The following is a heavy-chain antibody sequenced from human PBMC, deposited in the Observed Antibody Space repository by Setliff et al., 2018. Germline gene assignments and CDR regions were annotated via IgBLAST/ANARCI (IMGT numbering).Heavy chain of an antibody. CDR2: IYYSGNT. CDR3: ARGKSFFGAFIRAFDI. V-gene: IGHV4-59*11. D-gene: IGHD3-3*01. CDR1: GGSIDSHY. J-gene: IGHJ3*02. Sequence: SETLSLTCSVSGGSIDSHYWSWIRQPPGKGLEWIGSIYYSGNTNYNPSLKSRVTISIDTSKNQFSLKLSSVTAADTAVYHCARGKSFFGAFIRAFDIWGQGRMVTVSS.